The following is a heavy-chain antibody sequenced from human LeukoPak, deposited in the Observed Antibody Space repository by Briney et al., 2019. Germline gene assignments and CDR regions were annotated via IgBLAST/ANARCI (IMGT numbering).Heavy chain of an antibody. CDR2: ISWNSGSI. V-gene: IGHV3-9*01. CDR1: GFTFDDYA. Sequence: GGSLRLSCAASGFTFDDYAMHWVRQAPGKGLEWVSGISWNSGSIGYADSVKGRFTISRDNAKNSLYLQMNSLRAEDTALYYCAKGAKWELLVSFDYWGQGTLVTVSS. CDR3: AKGAKWELLVSFDY. J-gene: IGHJ4*02. D-gene: IGHD1-26*01.